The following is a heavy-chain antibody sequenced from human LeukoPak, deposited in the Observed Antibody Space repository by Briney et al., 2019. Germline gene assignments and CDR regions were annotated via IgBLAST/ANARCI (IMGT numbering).Heavy chain of an antibody. D-gene: IGHD2-15*01. V-gene: IGHV4-39*01. CDR1: GGSINNNNSY. CDR2: IYYGGRA. J-gene: IGHJ4*02. CDR3: ARHVRYCSGGSCYGPNYFDL. Sequence: SQTLSLTCTVSGGSINNNNSYWGGIRQPPVKGLEWIGSIYYGGRAYYNSSLRSRLTMSVDTSENQFSLKLSSVTVADTAVYYCARHVRYCSGGSCYGPNYFDLWGQGILVTVSS.